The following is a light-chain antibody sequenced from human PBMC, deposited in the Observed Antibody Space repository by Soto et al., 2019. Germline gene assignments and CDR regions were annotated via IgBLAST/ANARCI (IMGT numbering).Light chain of an antibody. J-gene: IGKJ5*01. CDR3: QQYSNWPPIT. CDR1: QTVSSNY. CDR2: GAS. Sequence: EIILTQSPDTLSLSPGARATLSCRASQTVSSNYLAWCQQRPGQAPRLLIYGASTRAAGIPDRFSGSGSGTDFTLTITRLEPEDFAVYYCQQYSNWPPITFGQGTRLEIK. V-gene: IGKV3-20*01.